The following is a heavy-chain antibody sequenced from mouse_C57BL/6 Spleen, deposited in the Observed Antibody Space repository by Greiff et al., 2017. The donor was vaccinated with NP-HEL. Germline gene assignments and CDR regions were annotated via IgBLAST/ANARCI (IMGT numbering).Heavy chain of an antibody. CDR1: GYTFTSYW. Sequence: QVQLQQPGAELVMPGASVKLSCKASGYTFTSYWMHWVKQRPGQGLEWIGEIDPSDSYTNYNQKFKGKSTLTVDKSSSTAYMQLSSLTSEDSAVYYCARRNLLLRAMDYWGQGTSVTVSS. CDR2: IDPSDSYT. V-gene: IGHV1-69*01. J-gene: IGHJ4*01. CDR3: ARRNLLLRAMDY. D-gene: IGHD1-1*01.